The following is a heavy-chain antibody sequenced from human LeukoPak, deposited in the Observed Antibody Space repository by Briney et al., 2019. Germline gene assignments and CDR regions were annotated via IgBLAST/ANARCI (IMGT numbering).Heavy chain of an antibody. CDR1: GFTFSSHA. J-gene: IGHJ4*02. V-gene: IGHV3-23*01. CDR3: AKTRPLDSSSWSHGDY. CDR2: ISGSGDST. D-gene: IGHD6-13*01. Sequence: GGSLRLSCAASGFTFSSHAMSWVRQAPGKGLEWVSAISGSGDSTYYGDSVKGRFTISRDNSKNTLYLQMNSLRAEDTAVYYCAKTRPLDSSSWSHGDYWGQGTLVTVSS.